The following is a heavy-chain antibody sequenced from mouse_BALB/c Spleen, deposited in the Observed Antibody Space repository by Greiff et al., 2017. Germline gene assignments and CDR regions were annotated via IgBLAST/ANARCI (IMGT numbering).Heavy chain of an antibody. J-gene: IGHJ4*01. CDR3: ARRGYVLYAMDY. D-gene: IGHD2-2*01. V-gene: IGHV5-12-2*01. CDR2: ISNGGGST. CDR1: GFTFSSYS. Sequence: EVKLVESGGGLVQPGGSLKLSCAASGFTFSSYSMSWVRQTPEKRLEWVAYISNGGGSTYYPDTVKGRFTISRDNAKNTLYLQMSSLKSEDTAMYYCARRGYVLYAMDYWGQGTSVTVSS.